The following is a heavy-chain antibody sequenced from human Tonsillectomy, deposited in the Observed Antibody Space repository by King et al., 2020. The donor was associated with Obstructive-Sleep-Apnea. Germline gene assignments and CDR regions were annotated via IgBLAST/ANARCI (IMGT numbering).Heavy chain of an antibody. Sequence: VQLVESGAEVKKPGASVKVSCKASGYTFTGYYMHWVRQAPGQGLEWMGWINPNSGGTNYAQKFQGRVTMTRDTSISTAYMELSRLRSDDTAVYYCARAHHYYGSWKHPINWFDPWGQGTLVTVSS. CDR1: GYTFTGYY. CDR3: ARAHHYYGSWKHPINWFDP. D-gene: IGHD3-10*01. V-gene: IGHV1-2*02. CDR2: INPNSGGT. J-gene: IGHJ5*02.